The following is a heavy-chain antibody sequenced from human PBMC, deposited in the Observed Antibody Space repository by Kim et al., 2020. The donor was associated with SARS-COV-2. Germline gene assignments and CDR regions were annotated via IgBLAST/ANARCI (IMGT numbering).Heavy chain of an antibody. V-gene: IGHV3-23*01. CDR1: GFTFSSYA. J-gene: IGHJ6*02. Sequence: GGSLRLSCAASGFTFSSYAMSWVRQAPGKGLEWVSAISGSGGSTYYADSVKGRFTISRDNSKNTLYLQMNSLRAEDTAVYYCAVAGTGDYYYGMDVWGQGTTVTVSS. CDR3: AVAGTGDYYYGMDV. CDR2: ISGSGGST. D-gene: IGHD6-19*01.